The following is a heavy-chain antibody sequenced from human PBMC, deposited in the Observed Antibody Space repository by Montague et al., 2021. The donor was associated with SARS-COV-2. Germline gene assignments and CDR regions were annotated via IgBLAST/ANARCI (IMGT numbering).Heavy chain of an antibody. V-gene: IGHV4-34*01. CDR2: IKQSGST. CDR3: ARGHLSVSMIVVVFTSASYYFDY. CDR1: GGSFGDDH. J-gene: IGHJ4*02. Sequence: DTLSLTCGVYGGSFGDDHWSWIRQPPGKGLEWIGDIKQSGSTNYNPSLKSRVTISVDTSRNQFSLKLTSVTAADTAVYFCARGHLSVSMIVVVFTSASYYFDYWGQGALVTVSS. D-gene: IGHD3-22*01.